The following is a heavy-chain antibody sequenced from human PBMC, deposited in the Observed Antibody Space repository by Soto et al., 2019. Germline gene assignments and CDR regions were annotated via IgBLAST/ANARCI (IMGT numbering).Heavy chain of an antibody. J-gene: IGHJ4*02. V-gene: IGHV3-23*01. Sequence: EVQLLESGGGLVQPGGSLRLSCVASGFTFKNYDMRWVRQAPGKGLEWVSGISGSGAITYYADSVRGRFNISRDNSKNTLYLQLNSLGAEDTAIYYCAKDRQFRSYYESAGHYNNWGQGTLVTVSS. D-gene: IGHD3-9*01. CDR3: AKDRQFRSYYESAGHYNN. CDR2: ISGSGAIT. CDR1: GFTFKNYD.